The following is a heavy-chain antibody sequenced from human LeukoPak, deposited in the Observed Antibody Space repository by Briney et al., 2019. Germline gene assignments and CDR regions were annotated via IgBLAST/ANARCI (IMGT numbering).Heavy chain of an antibody. D-gene: IGHD3-22*01. CDR1: GGTFISYA. V-gene: IGHV1-69*04. CDR3: AREGYYDSSGYYPPAYYFDY. Sequence: SVKVSCKASGGTFISYAISWVRQAPGQGLDWMGSIIPIFGIANYAQKFQGRVTITADKSTSTAYMELSSLRSENTAMYYCAREGYYDSSGYYPPAYYFDYWGQGTLVTVSS. J-gene: IGHJ4*02. CDR2: IIPIFGIA.